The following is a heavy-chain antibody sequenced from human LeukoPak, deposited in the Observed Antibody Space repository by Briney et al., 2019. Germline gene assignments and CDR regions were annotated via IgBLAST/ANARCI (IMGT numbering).Heavy chain of an antibody. Sequence: PSETLSLTCTVSGGSISSSYWSWMRQPPGKGLEWIGHIYHSGSTNYNPSLKSRVTISVDTSKNQFSLKLSSVNAADTALYYCARDQYGDCYFDYWGQGTLVTVSS. CDR3: ARDQYGDCYFDY. CDR1: GGSISSSY. V-gene: IGHV4-59*01. CDR2: IYHSGST. J-gene: IGHJ4*02. D-gene: IGHD2-21*01.